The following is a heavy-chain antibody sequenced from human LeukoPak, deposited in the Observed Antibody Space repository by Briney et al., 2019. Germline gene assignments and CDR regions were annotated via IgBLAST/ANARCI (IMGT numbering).Heavy chain of an antibody. CDR3: ARDLHPIWGIDY. J-gene: IGHJ4*02. Sequence: ASVKVSYKASGYTFTGYYMHWVRQAPGQGLEWMGWINPNSGGTNYAQKFQGRVTMTRDTSISTAYMELSRLRSDDTAVYYCARDLHPIWGIDYWGQGTLVTVSS. V-gene: IGHV1-2*02. CDR2: INPNSGGT. CDR1: GYTFTGYY. D-gene: IGHD7-27*01.